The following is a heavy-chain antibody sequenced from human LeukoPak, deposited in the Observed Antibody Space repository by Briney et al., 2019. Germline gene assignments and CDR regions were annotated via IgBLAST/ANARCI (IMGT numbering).Heavy chain of an antibody. D-gene: IGHD3-10*01. Sequence: PGGSLRLSCAASGFSLSNYWMSWVRQAPGKELEWVANINQDGSDKYYVDSVMGRFTTSKDNAKNSVYLQMNSLRPEDTAIYYCAWYGVTHGLDVWGQGTTVTVSS. J-gene: IGHJ6*02. CDR2: INQDGSDK. CDR3: AWYGVTHGLDV. CDR1: GFSLSNYW. V-gene: IGHV3-7*01.